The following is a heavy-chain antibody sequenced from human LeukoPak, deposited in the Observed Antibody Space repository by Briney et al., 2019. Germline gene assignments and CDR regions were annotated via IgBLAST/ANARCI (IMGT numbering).Heavy chain of an antibody. Sequence: GESLKISCKGSGYSFTNYWIGWVRQMPGKGPEWMGIIYPGDSDTRYSPSFQGQVTISADKSISTAYLQWSSLKASDTAMYYCARHLRLWQNWFDPWGQGTLVTVSS. J-gene: IGHJ5*02. CDR3: ARHLRLWQNWFDP. CDR1: GYSFTNYW. CDR2: IYPGDSDT. D-gene: IGHD5-18*01. V-gene: IGHV5-51*01.